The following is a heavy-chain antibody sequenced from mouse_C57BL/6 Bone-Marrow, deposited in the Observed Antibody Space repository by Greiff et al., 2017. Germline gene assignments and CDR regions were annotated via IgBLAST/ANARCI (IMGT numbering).Heavy chain of an antibody. Sequence: VQLQQSGAELVRPGASVKLSCTASGFNIKDDYMHWVKQRPEQGLEWIGWIDPENGDTEYASKFQGKATITADTSSNTAYLQLSSLTSEDTAVYYCTTYDGYYDWYFDVWGTGTTGTVSS. CDR2: IDPENGDT. CDR3: TTYDGYYDWYFDV. J-gene: IGHJ1*03. D-gene: IGHD2-3*01. V-gene: IGHV14-4*01. CDR1: GFNIKDDY.